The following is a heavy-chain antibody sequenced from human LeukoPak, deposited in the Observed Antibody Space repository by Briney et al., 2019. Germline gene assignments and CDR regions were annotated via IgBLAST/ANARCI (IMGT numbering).Heavy chain of an antibody. CDR2: IYPGDSDT. V-gene: IGHV5-51*01. CDR1: GYSFTSYW. D-gene: IGHD4-23*01. CDR3: ASPYGGTEATDAFDI. Sequence: GESLKISCKGSGYSFTSYWIGWVRQMPGKGLEWMGIIYPGDSDTRYSPSFQGQVTISADKSISTAYLQWSSLKALDTAMYYCASPYGGTEATDAFDIWGQGTMVTVSS. J-gene: IGHJ3*02.